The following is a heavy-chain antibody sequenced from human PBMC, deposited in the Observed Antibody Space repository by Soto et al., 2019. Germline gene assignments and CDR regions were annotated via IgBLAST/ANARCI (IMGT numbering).Heavy chain of an antibody. CDR2: IYHSGTT. V-gene: IGHV4-31*03. CDR1: GGSISSDDFF. D-gene: IGHD3-10*01. J-gene: IGHJ6*02. Sequence: QVQLQESGPGLVKPSETLSLSCNVSGGSISSDDFFWSWVRQHPARVLEWIGYIYHSGTTYYNPSLQSRITISVDTSKNQFSLKLRSVTAADTAVYFCARDEDHGSGISGGMDVWGQGTAVTVS. CDR3: ARDEDHGSGISGGMDV.